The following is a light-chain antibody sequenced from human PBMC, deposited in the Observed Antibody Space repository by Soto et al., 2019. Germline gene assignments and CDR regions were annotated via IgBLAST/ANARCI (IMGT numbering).Light chain of an antibody. CDR3: QQYGSSPWT. J-gene: IGKJ5*01. Sequence: EIVLTQSPGTLSLHTGERATRSCRASQIVSSNFLAWYKQKPGQAPMLLIYAASTRATGIPDRFIGSGSGTDFTLTISRLEPEDFAVYYCQQYGSSPWTFGQGSRLEIK. CDR2: AAS. V-gene: IGKV3-20*01. CDR1: QIVSSNF.